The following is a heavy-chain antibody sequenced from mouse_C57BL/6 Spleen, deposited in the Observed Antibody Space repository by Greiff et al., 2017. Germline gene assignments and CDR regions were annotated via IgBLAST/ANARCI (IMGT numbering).Heavy chain of an antibody. J-gene: IGHJ3*01. CDR2: INPNNGGT. Sequence: VQLQQSGPELVKPGASVKIPCTASGYSFTDYNMDWVKQSHGKSLEWIGDINPNNGGTIYNQKFKGKATLTVDKSSSTAYMERRSLTSEDTAVYYCARSEGSKDGYYGDYWGKGTLGTVSA. CDR1: GYSFTDYN. CDR3: ARSEGSKDGYYGDY. D-gene: IGHD2-3*01. V-gene: IGHV1-18*01.